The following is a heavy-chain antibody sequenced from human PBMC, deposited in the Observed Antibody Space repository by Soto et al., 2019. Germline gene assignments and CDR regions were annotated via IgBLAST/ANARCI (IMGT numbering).Heavy chain of an antibody. CDR3: ARWGGLSCSGAVCFKKPFDY. CDR1: GGTFNNYA. V-gene: IGHV1-69*06. Sequence: QVQLVQSGAEVKRPESSMKVSCKPSGGTFNNYAINWVRQAPGQGLEWMVAIIPISGTTKYAQKFQGRVTITADKSTSTVYMDLSSLRSDDTAVYYCARWGGLSCSGAVCFKKPFDYWGQGTLVTVSS. J-gene: IGHJ4*02. CDR2: IIPISGTT. D-gene: IGHD2-8*02.